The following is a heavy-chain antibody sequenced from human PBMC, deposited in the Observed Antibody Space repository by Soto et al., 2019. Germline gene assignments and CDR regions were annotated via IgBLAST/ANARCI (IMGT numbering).Heavy chain of an antibody. CDR3: AKEIAMVRGVLDY. J-gene: IGHJ4*02. CDR2: ISYDGSNK. CDR1: GFTFSSYG. V-gene: IGHV3-30*18. D-gene: IGHD3-10*01. Sequence: GGSLRLSCAASGFTFSSYGMHWVRQAPGEGLEWVAVISYDGSNKYYADSVKGRFTISRDNSKNTLYLQMNSLRAEDTAVYYCAKEIAMVRGVLDYWGQGTLVTVSS.